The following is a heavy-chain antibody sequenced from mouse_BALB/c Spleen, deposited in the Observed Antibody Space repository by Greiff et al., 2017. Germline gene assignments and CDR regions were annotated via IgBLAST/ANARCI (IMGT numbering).Heavy chain of an antibody. Sequence: EVMLMESGGGLVQPGGSLRLSCATSGFTFSDFYMEWVRKPPGKRLEWIAASRNKANDYTTEYSASVKGRFIVSRDTSQSILYLQMNALRAEDTAIYYCARGGVLIDYWGQGTTLTVSS. CDR1: GFTFSDFY. V-gene: IGHV7-1*02. CDR2: SRNKANDYTT. J-gene: IGHJ2*01. CDR3: ARGGVLIDY.